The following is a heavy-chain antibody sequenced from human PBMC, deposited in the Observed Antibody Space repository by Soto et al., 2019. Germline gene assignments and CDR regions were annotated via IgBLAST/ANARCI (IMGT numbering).Heavy chain of an antibody. Sequence: ASVKVSCKASGYTFTSYGISWVRQAPGQGLEWMGWISAYNGNTNYAQKLQGRVTMTTDTSTSTAYMELRSLRSDDTAVYYCAKDLIERWLAAAFDIWGQGTMVTVSS. CDR2: ISAYNGNT. J-gene: IGHJ3*02. V-gene: IGHV1-18*01. D-gene: IGHD2-15*01. CDR3: AKDLIERWLAAAFDI. CDR1: GYTFTSYG.